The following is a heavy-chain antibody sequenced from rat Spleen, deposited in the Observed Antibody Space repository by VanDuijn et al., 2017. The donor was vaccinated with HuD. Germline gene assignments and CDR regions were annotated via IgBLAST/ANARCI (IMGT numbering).Heavy chain of an antibody. CDR3: TRSYGGYSQHWFAY. CDR1: GFSLSSHG. J-gene: IGHJ3*01. D-gene: IGHD1-11*01. V-gene: IGHV2-13*01. Sequence: QVQLKESGPGLVQPSQTLSLTCTVSGFSLSSHGVIWVRQPPGKGLEWMGVIWGDESTDFNSVLKSRLSISRDTSKSQVFLKMNSQQTEYTAIYFCTRSYGGYSQHWFAYWGQGTLVTVSS. CDR2: IWGDEST.